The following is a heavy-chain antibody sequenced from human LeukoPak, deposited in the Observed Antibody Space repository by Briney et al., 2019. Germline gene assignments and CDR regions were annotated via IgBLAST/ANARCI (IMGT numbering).Heavy chain of an antibody. CDR3: ARQGSGPLRYFDWFRHNAFDI. CDR1: GFTFSDYY. J-gene: IGHJ3*02. Sequence: PGGSLRLSCAASGFTFSDYYMSWIRQAPGKGLEWVSYISSSGSTIYYADSVKGRFTISRDDAKNSLYLQMNSLRAEDTAVYYCARQGSGPLRYFDWFRHNAFDIWGQGTMVTVSS. CDR2: ISSSGSTI. V-gene: IGHV3-11*04. D-gene: IGHD3-9*01.